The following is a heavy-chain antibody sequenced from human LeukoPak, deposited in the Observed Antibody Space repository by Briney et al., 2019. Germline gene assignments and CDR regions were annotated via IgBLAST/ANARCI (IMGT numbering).Heavy chain of an antibody. Sequence: GGSLRLSCAASGFTFSSYEMNWVRQAPGKGLEWVSSISSSRSYIYNADSVKGRFTISRDNAKNSLYLQMNSLRAEDTAVYYCARDHCSSTSCFPSGTNYFDSWGQGTPVTVSS. CDR3: ARDHCSSTSCFPSGTNYFDS. D-gene: IGHD2-2*01. CDR1: GFTFSSYE. CDR2: ISSSRSYI. J-gene: IGHJ4*02. V-gene: IGHV3-21*01.